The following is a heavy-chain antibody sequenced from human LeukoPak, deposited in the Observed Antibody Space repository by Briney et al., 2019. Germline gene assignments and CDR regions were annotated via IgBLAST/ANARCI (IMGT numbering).Heavy chain of an antibody. J-gene: IGHJ4*02. CDR2: INTNTGNP. CDR1: GYTFTSYG. CDR3: ARDGGIAVAGSLDY. D-gene: IGHD6-19*01. Sequence: ASVKVSCKASGYTFTSYGISWVRQAPGQGLEWMGWINTNTGNPTYAQGFTGRFVFSLDTSVSTAYLQISSLKAEDTAVYYCARDGGIAVAGSLDYWGQGTLVTVSS. V-gene: IGHV7-4-1*02.